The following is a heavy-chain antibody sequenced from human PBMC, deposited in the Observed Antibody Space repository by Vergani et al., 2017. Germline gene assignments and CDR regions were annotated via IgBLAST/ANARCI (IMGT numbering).Heavy chain of an antibody. Sequence: QVQLQQWGAGLLKPSETLSLTCAVYGGSFSGYYWSWIRQPPGKGLEWIGEINHSGSTNYNPSLKSRVTISVDTSKNQSSLKLSSVTAADTAGYYIARGRGYCSSTSCYARLNYYYYYMDVWGKGTTVTVSS. V-gene: IGHV4-34*01. CDR1: GGSFSGYY. D-gene: IGHD2-2*03. CDR2: INHSGST. J-gene: IGHJ6*03. CDR3: ARGRGYCSSTSCYARLNYYYYYMDV.